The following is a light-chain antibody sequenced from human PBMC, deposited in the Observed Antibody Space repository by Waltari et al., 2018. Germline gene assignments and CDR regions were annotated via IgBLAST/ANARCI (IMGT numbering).Light chain of an antibody. CDR2: DAS. CDR3: QQRSSLLPVT. CDR1: QNVDNY. V-gene: IGKV3-11*01. Sequence: EIVLTQSPGTVSLSPGEIATLSCRARQNVDNYVAWYQQRPGQTPKLLIYDASNRATGVPARFSGSGSGTDFTLTISGLEPEDFAVYYYQQRSSLLPVTFGGGTKVEIK. J-gene: IGKJ4*01.